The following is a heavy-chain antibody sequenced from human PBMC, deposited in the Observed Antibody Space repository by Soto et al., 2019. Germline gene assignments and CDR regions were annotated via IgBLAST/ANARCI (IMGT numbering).Heavy chain of an antibody. V-gene: IGHV6-1*01. CDR1: GDSVSSNSAA. Sequence: SQTLSLTCAISGDSVSSNSAAWNWIRQSPSRGLEWLGRTYYRSKWYNDYAVSVKSRITINPDTSKNQFSLQLNSVTPEDTAVYYCARLSGTAAAGISWFDPWGQGTLVTVSS. D-gene: IGHD6-13*01. CDR3: ARLSGTAAAGISWFDP. J-gene: IGHJ5*02. CDR2: TYYRSKWYN.